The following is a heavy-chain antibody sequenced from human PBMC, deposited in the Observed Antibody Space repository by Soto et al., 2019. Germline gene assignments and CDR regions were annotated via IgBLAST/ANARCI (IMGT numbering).Heavy chain of an antibody. V-gene: IGHV1-69*01. CDR1: GDTFNKYT. CDR2: IIPIYGTA. Sequence: QVQLVQSGAEVKEPGSSVKVSCKVSGDTFNKYTINWVLQAPGQGLEWMAGIIPIYGTANYALKFHDRIKVTADESTATAYMELNSLTSEDTAIYYCARDGHGYNYWYFDLWGRGTLITVSS. J-gene: IGHJ2*01. CDR3: ARDGHGYNYWYFDL. D-gene: IGHD5-12*01.